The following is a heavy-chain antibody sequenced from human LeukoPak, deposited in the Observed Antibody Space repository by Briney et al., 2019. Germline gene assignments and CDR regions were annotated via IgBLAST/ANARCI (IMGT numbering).Heavy chain of an antibody. V-gene: IGHV3-21*01. CDR1: GFTFSSYS. D-gene: IGHD3-9*01. CDR2: ISSSSSYI. CDR3: ARDLIFNNNWFDP. Sequence: GGSLRLSCAASGFTFSSYSMNWVRQAPGKGLEWVSSISSSSSYIYYADSVKGRFTISRDNAKNSLYLQMNSLRAEDTAVYYCARDLIFNNNWFDPWGQGTLVTVSS. J-gene: IGHJ5*02.